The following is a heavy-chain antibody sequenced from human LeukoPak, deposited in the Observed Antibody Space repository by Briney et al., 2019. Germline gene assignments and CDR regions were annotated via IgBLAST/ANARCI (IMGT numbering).Heavy chain of an antibody. CDR1: GGTFSSYA. J-gene: IGHJ4*02. V-gene: IGHV1-69*01. D-gene: IGHD2-15*01. CDR2: IIPIFGTA. CDR3: ARDLAAPYFDY. Sequence: GASVKVSCKASGGTFSSYAISWVRQAPGQGLELMGGIIPIFGTANYAQKFQGRVTITADESTSTAYMELSSLRSEDTAVYYCARDLAAPYFDYWGQGTLVTVSS.